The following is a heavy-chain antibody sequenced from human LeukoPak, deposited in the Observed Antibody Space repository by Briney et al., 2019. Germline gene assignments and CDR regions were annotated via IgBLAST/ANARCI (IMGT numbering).Heavy chain of an antibody. Sequence: PSETLSLTCTVSGGSISSYYWSWIRQPAGKGLEWIGRTYTSGSTNYNPSLKSRVTISVDKSKNQFSLKLSSVTAADTAVYYCARDYGSGTLDYWGQGTLVTVSS. D-gene: IGHD3-10*01. CDR2: TYTSGST. V-gene: IGHV4-4*07. J-gene: IGHJ4*02. CDR3: ARDYGSGTLDY. CDR1: GGSISSYY.